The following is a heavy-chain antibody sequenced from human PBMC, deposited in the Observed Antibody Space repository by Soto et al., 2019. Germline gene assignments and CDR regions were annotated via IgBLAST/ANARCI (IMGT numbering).Heavy chain of an antibody. CDR1: GFTFSNYG. J-gene: IGHJ6*02. V-gene: IGHV3-33*01. Sequence: QVQLVESGGGVVQPGRSLRLSCAASGFTFSNYGTHWVRKAPGKGLEWVAVIWYAGTNKYYADSVKGRFTISRDNSKNTLYLQMNSLRAEDTAVYYCARDQAAAPTLDYYFGMDVWGQGTTVTVSS. D-gene: IGHD6-13*01. CDR2: IWYAGTNK. CDR3: ARDQAAAPTLDYYFGMDV.